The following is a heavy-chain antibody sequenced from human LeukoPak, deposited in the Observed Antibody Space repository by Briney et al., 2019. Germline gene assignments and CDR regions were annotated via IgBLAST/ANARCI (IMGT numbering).Heavy chain of an antibody. J-gene: IGHJ4*02. D-gene: IGHD6-19*01. CDR1: GFSFSAYE. CDR3: ARILDSAWGELGY. V-gene: IGHV3-48*03. Sequence: GGSLRLSCAASGFSFSAYEMNWVRQAPGKGLEWISYINSNGRNIDYADSVRGRFTISRDNAKNSLFLQMNSLRAEDTAVYYCARILDSAWGELGYWGQGTLVTVSS. CDR2: INSNGRNI.